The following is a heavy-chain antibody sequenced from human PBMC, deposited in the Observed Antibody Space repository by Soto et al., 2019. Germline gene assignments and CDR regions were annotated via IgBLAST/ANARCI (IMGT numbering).Heavy chain of an antibody. CDR3: ARDWGHYYGSGSFPSTHPSDL. Sequence: QVQLVQSGAEVKKPGASVKVSCKASGYTFTDYYLHWVRQAPGQGLEWMGWINPNSGGTHYAQKFQGWVTMTSDTAXXTAQMALNRLTPDDTAAYYCARDWGHYYGSGSFPSTHPSDLWGQGTLVTVSS. J-gene: IGHJ5*02. CDR2: INPNSGGT. CDR1: GYTFTDYY. V-gene: IGHV1-2*04. D-gene: IGHD3-10*01.